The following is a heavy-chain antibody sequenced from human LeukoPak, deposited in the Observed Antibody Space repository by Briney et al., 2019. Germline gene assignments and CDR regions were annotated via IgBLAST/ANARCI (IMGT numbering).Heavy chain of an antibody. Sequence: GGSLRLSCAASGFTFSSYAMSWVRQAPGKGLEWVSAISGSGGSTYYADSVKGRFTISRDNSKNTLYLQMNSLRAEDTAVYYCALFYSITMIVVVIPHFDYWGQGTLVTVSS. J-gene: IGHJ4*02. CDR1: GFTFSSYA. D-gene: IGHD3-22*01. CDR2: ISGSGGST. CDR3: ALFYSITMIVVVIPHFDY. V-gene: IGHV3-23*01.